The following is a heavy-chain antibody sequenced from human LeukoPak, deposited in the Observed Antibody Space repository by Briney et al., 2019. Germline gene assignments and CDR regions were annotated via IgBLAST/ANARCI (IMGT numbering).Heavy chain of an antibody. CDR2: INPNSGVT. CDR3: ARVPTTADAFDI. V-gene: IGHV1-2*02. CDR1: GYTFTGYY. J-gene: IGHJ3*02. D-gene: IGHD5-12*01. Sequence: ASVKVSCKSSGYTFTGYYMHWVRQAPGQGLEWMGWINPNSGVTDFAQKFQGRVTMTRDTSMSTAYMELSRLTSDDTAVYYCARVPTTADAFDIWGQGTMVTVSS.